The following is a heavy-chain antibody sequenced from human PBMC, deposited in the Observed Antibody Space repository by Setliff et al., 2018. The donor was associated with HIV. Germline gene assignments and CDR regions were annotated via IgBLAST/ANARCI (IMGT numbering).Heavy chain of an antibody. CDR3: ARGDTVVVSAAIRFEL. CDR1: GYSFSSYG. Sequence: ASVKVSCKASGYSFSSYGIGWVRQAPGQGLEWMGRINPNSGGTNYAQKFQGRVSVTGDTSISTAYMELSRLRSDDTAIYYCARGDTVVVSAAIRFELWGQGTLVTVSS. V-gene: IGHV1-2*06. D-gene: IGHD2-2*02. J-gene: IGHJ1*01. CDR2: INPNSGGT.